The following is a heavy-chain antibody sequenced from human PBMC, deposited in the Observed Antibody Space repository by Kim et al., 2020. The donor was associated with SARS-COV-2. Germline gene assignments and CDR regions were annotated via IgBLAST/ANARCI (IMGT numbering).Heavy chain of an antibody. D-gene: IGHD2-8*01. J-gene: IGHJ4*02. CDR3: ARDAEIYCTNGVCYRATFDY. Sequence: RFTISRDNSKNTLYLQMNSLRAEDTAVYYCARDAEIYCTNGVCYRATFDYWGQGTLVTVSS. V-gene: IGHV3-30*07.